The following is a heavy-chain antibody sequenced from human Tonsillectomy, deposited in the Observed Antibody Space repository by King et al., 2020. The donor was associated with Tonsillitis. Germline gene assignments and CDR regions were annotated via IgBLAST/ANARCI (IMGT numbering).Heavy chain of an antibody. CDR3: ARDPDYGGSAGFDN. D-gene: IGHD4-23*01. CDR1: GFTFSSYG. CDR2: ISNDGRTK. Sequence: VQLVESGGGVVQPGRSLRLSCAASGFTFSSYGMHWVRQAPGKGLEWVAVISNDGRTKYYADSVMGRFTISRDNSKNTLYVQMNFLRAEDTAVYYCARDPDYGGSAGFDNWGQGTLVTVSS. V-gene: IGHV3-33*05. J-gene: IGHJ4*02.